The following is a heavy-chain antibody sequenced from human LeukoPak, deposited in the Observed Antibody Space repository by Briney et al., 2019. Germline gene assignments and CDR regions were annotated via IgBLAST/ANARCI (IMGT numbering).Heavy chain of an antibody. J-gene: IGHJ4*02. CDR1: GLSLCVYR. Sequence: PGGSLRLSCAVSGLSLCVYRVNSVGQAPGKGLEWVSSISSSNSYIYYADSVKGRFTISRDNAKNSLYLQMNSLRAEDTAVYYGARGNKDGSASYYDYWGQGTLVTVSS. V-gene: IGHV3-21*01. CDR3: ARGNKDGSASYYDY. CDR2: ISSSNSYI. D-gene: IGHD3-10*01.